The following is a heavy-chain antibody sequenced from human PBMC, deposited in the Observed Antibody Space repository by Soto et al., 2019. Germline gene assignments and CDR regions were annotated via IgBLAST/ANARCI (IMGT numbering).Heavy chain of an antibody. J-gene: IGHJ5*02. D-gene: IGHD2-2*01. Sequence: SETLSLTCTVSGGSISSGDYYWSWIRQPPGKGLEWIGYIYYSGSTYYNPSLKSRVTISVDTSKNQFSLRLSSVTAADTAVYYCARVCSSTSCYYARNNWFDPWGQGTLVTVSS. V-gene: IGHV4-30-4*01. CDR1: GGSISSGDYY. CDR3: ARVCSSTSCYYARNNWFDP. CDR2: IYYSGST.